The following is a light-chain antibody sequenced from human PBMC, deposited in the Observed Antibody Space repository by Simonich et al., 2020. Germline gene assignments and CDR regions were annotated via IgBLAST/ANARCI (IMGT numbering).Light chain of an antibody. J-gene: IGLJ3*02. CDR3: YSTDSSGNHRV. CDR1: ALQKKN. V-gene: IGLV3-10*01. CDR2: GES. Sequence: SYELTQPPSVSVSPDKRPRIPCLGMALQKKNAYWCQQKSGRAPGLVFYGESKRPSGIPERFSGSRSGTMATLTISGAQVEDEADYYCYSTDSSGNHRVFGGGTKLTVL.